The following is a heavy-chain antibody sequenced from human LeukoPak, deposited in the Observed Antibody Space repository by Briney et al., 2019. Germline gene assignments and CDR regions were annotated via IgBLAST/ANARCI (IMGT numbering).Heavy chain of an antibody. J-gene: IGHJ4*02. Sequence: PGGSLRLSCAASGITFSSHAMTWVRQAPGKGLEWVSAISGSGGSTYYADSVKGRFTISRDNSKNTLYLQMNSLRAEDTAVYYCAKDPNGPIPPYYFDYWGQGTLVTVSS. CDR1: GITFSSHA. V-gene: IGHV3-23*01. CDR2: ISGSGGST. CDR3: AKDPNGPIPPYYFDY.